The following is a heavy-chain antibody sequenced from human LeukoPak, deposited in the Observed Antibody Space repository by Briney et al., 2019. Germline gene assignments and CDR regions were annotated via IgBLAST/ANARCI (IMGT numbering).Heavy chain of an antibody. Sequence: PSQTLSLTCTVSGASISSGNSYWSWIRQPPGKGLEWIGYIYYSGSTYYNPSLKSRVTISVGTSKNQFSLKLSSVTAADTAVYYCARSNCGYDSIPNYMDVWGKGTTVTVSS. J-gene: IGHJ6*03. CDR3: ARSNCGYDSIPNYMDV. D-gene: IGHD5-12*01. V-gene: IGHV4-30-4*08. CDR1: GASISSGNSY. CDR2: IYYSGST.